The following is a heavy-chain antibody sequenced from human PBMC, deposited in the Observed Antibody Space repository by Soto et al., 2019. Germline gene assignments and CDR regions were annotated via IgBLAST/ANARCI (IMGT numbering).Heavy chain of an antibody. J-gene: IGHJ4*02. CDR3: ATRGSGWSLPLFDY. CDR2: IYSGGST. Sequence: GGSLRLSCAASGFTVSSNYMSWVRQAPGKGLEWVSVIYSGGSTYYADSVKGRFTISRDNSKNTLYLQMNSLRAEDTAVYYCATRGSGWSLPLFDYWGQGTLVTVSS. D-gene: IGHD6-19*01. V-gene: IGHV3-53*01. CDR1: GFTVSSNY.